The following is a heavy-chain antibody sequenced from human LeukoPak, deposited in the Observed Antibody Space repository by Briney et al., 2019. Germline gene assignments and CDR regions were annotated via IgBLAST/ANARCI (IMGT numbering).Heavy chain of an antibody. CDR2: IYWNDDK. Sequence: SGPTLAKPTQTLTLTCTFSGFSLSTSGVGVARIRQPPGKALEWLALIYWNDDKRYSPFLKSRLTITKDTSNNQVVLIMTNMDLVDTATYYCAHIMPERWLVHEFDYWGQGTLVTVSS. CDR3: AHIMPERWLVHEFDY. V-gene: IGHV2-5*01. J-gene: IGHJ4*02. D-gene: IGHD6-19*01. CDR1: GFSLSTSGVG.